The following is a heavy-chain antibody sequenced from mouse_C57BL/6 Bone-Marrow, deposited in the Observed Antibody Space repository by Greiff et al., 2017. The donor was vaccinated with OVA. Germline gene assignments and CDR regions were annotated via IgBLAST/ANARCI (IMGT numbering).Heavy chain of an antibody. Sequence: QVQLQQPGAELVKPGASVKMSCTASGYTFTSYWITWVQQRPGQGLEWIGDIYPGSGSTNYNEKFKSKATLTVDTSSSTAYMQLSSLASEDSAVYYCARSGVPWDWYFDVWGTGTTVTVSS. CDR1: GYTFTSYW. CDR3: ARSGVPWDWYFDV. J-gene: IGHJ1*03. CDR2: IYPGSGST. V-gene: IGHV1-55*01. D-gene: IGHD3-1*01.